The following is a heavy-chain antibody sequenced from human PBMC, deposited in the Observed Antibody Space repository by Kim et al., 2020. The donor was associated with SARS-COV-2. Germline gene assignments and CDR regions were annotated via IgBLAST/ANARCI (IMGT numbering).Heavy chain of an antibody. CDR1: GFTFSSYW. CDR3: ARDWRDSGSYYILFDY. Sequence: GGSLRLSCAASGFTFSSYWMSWVRQAPGKGLEWVANIKQDGSEKYYVDSVKGRFTISRDNAKNSLYLQMNSLRAEDTAVYYCARDWRDSGSYYILFDYWGQGTLVTVSS. D-gene: IGHD3-10*01. CDR2: IKQDGSEK. J-gene: IGHJ4*02. V-gene: IGHV3-7*01.